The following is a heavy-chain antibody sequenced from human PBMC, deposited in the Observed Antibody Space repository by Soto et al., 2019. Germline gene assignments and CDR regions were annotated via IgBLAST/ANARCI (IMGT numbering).Heavy chain of an antibody. CDR3: ARRAWDSYYAIDV. CDR2: ISYDGSDK. Sequence: VQLVESGGGEVQPGRSLRLSCAASGFTYTDFALHWVRQAPGKGLEWVAIISYDGSDKYYADSVKGRFAISRDNPKNTLCLEMNSLRPEDTAVYFCARRAWDSYYAIDVWGQGTTVTVFS. V-gene: IGHV3-30*09. CDR1: GFTYTDFA. D-gene: IGHD3-22*01. J-gene: IGHJ6*02.